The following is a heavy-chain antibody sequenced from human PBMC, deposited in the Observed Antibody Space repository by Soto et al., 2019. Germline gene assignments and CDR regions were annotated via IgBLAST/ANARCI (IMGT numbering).Heavy chain of an antibody. CDR2: ISSSSSYI. Sequence: GGSLRLSCAASGFTFSSYSMNWVRQAPGKGLEWVSSISSSSSYIYYADSVKGRFTISRDNAKNSLYLQMNSLRAEHTAVYYCARDEGDSSGDAFDIWGQGTMVTVSS. V-gene: IGHV3-21*01. D-gene: IGHD3-22*01. CDR3: ARDEGDSSGDAFDI. CDR1: GFTFSSYS. J-gene: IGHJ3*02.